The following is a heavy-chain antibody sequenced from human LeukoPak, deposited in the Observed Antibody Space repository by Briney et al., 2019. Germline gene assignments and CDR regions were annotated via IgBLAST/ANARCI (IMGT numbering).Heavy chain of an antibody. CDR1: GGSISSYY. D-gene: IGHD6-19*01. Sequence: SETLSLTCTVSGGSISSYYWSWIRQPAGKGLEWIGRIYTSGSTNYNPSLKSRVTISVDTSKNQFSLKLSSVTAADTAVYYCARRAVAAYLYYYGMDVWGQGTTVTVSS. CDR3: ARRAVAAYLYYYGMDV. V-gene: IGHV4-4*07. CDR2: IYTSGST. J-gene: IGHJ6*02.